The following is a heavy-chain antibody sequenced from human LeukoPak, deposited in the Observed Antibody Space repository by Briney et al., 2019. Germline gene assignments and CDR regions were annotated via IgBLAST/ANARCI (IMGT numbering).Heavy chain of an antibody. Sequence: ASVKVSCKASGYTFTSYYMHWVRQAPGQGLEWMGIINPSGGSTSYAQKFQGRVTMTRDTSTSTVYMELSSLRSEDTAVYYCAREGHGPQNYYYYYYMDVWGKGTMVTVSS. D-gene: IGHD2-8*01. CDR3: AREGHGPQNYYYYYYMDV. J-gene: IGHJ6*03. CDR1: GYTFTSYY. V-gene: IGHV1-46*03. CDR2: INPSGGST.